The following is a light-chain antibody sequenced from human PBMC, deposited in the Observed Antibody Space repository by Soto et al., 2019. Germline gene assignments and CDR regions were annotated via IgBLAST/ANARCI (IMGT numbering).Light chain of an antibody. Sequence: EIVMTQSPATRSVSPGERATLSCRASQSVSSNLAWYQQKPGQAPSLLIYDISARATGIPTRFSGSGSGTEFTLTISSLQSEDFAVYYCQQYNDWPLTFGGGTKVDIK. CDR3: QQYNDWPLT. J-gene: IGKJ4*01. CDR1: QSVSSN. V-gene: IGKV3D-15*01. CDR2: DIS.